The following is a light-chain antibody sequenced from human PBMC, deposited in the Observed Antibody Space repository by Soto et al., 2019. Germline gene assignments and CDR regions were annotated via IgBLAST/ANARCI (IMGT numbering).Light chain of an antibody. CDR1: SSDVGSYNL. V-gene: IGLV2-23*02. J-gene: IGLJ2*01. Sequence: QSALTQPASMSGSPGQSITISCTGTSSDVGSYNLVSWYQQHPGKAPKVIIYEDSSRPSGIYSRFSGSKSANTASLTISGLQAEDEADYYCSSYAGNRIFVVFGGGTKLTVL. CDR2: EDS. CDR3: SSYAGNRIFVV.